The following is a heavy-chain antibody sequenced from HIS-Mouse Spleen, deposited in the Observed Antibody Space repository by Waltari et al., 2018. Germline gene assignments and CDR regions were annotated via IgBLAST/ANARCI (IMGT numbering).Heavy chain of an antibody. CDR2: IDWDDDK. V-gene: IGHV2-70*15. J-gene: IGHJ4*02. CDR3: ARIAEGYTSGWYAFDY. Sequence: QVTLRESGPALVKPTQTLTLTCTFSGFSLSTSGMCVSWIRQPPGKALEWLARIDWDDDKYYSTSLKTRVNISRDTSKTQVVLTMTNMDPLDTATYYCARIAEGYTSGWYAFDYWGQGTLVTVSS. D-gene: IGHD6-19*01. CDR1: GFSLSTSGMC.